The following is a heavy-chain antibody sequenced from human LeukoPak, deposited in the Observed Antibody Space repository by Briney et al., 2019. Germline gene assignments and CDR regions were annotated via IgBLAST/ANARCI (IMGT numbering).Heavy chain of an antibody. J-gene: IGHJ4*02. Sequence: PGGSLRLSCAASGFTFNTYSMNWVRQAPGEGLEWVSSISPTSGHIYYADSVKGRFTISRDNAQSSLYLQMNSLRAEDTAVYYCARDTHDYGDRTLEYWGQGTLVTVSS. CDR1: GFTFNTYS. V-gene: IGHV3-21*01. CDR2: ISPTSGHI. CDR3: ARDTHDYGDRTLEY. D-gene: IGHD4-17*01.